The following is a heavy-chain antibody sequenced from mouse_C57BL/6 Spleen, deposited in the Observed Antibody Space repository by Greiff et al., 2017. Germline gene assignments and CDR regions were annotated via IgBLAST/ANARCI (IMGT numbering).Heavy chain of an antibody. CDR2: IYPSDSET. D-gene: IGHD2-5*01. J-gene: IGHJ1*03. CDR3: ARDYSNYWDFDV. CDR1: GYTFTSYW. Sequence: QVQLQQPGAELVRPGSSVKLSCKASGYTFTSYWMDWVKQRPGQGLEWIGNIYPSDSETHYNQKFKDKATLTVDKSSSTAYMQLSSLTYEDSEVYYCARDYSNYWDFDVWGTGTTVTVSS. V-gene: IGHV1-61*01.